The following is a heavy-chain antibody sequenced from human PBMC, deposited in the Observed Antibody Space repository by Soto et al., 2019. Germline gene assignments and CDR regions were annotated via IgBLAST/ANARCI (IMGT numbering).Heavy chain of an antibody. CDR1: GGTFSSYA. CDR2: IIPIFGTA. Sequence: QVQLVQSGAEVKKPGSSVKVSCKASGGTFSSYAISWVRQAPGQGLEWMGGIIPIFGTANYAQKFQGRVTITSDKSTSTAYMELSSLRSEDTAVYYCARGGYYDSSGYPTPGCFDYWGQGTLVTVSS. V-gene: IGHV1-69*06. J-gene: IGHJ4*02. CDR3: ARGGYYDSSGYPTPGCFDY. D-gene: IGHD3-22*01.